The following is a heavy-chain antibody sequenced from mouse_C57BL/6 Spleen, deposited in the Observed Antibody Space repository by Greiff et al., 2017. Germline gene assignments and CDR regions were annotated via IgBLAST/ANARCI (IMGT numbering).Heavy chain of an antibody. CDR2: IDPSDSYT. CDR3: ARRGPRGYFDY. V-gene: IGHV1-69*01. CDR1: GYTFTGYW. J-gene: IGHJ2*01. Sequence: VQLQQSGAELMKPGASVKLSCKATGYTFTGYWMHWVKQRPGQGLEWIGEIDPSDSYTNYNQKFKGKSTVTVDKSSSTSYMQLSSLTSEDSAVYYCARRGPRGYFDYWGQGTTLTVSS.